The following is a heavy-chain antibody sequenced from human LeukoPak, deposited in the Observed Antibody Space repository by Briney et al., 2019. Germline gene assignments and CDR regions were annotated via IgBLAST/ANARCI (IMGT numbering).Heavy chain of an antibody. CDR1: GGSFSGYY. CDR2: INHSGST. CDR3: ARLPRWGYGMFDY. Sequence: SETLSLTCAVYGGSFSGYYWSWIRQPPGKGLEWIGEINHSGSTNYNPSLKSRVTISVDTSKNQFSLKLSSVTAADTAVYYCARLPRWGYGMFDYWGQGTLVTVSS. J-gene: IGHJ4*02. V-gene: IGHV4-34*01. D-gene: IGHD4-17*01.